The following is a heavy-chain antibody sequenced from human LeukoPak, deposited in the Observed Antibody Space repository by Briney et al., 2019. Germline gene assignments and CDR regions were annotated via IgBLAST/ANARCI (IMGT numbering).Heavy chain of an antibody. Sequence: GASVTVSCKASGYTFTSYGISWVRQAPGEGLEWMGWISAYNGNTNYAQKLQGRVTMTTDTSTSTAYMELRSLRSDDTAVYYCARTVVGAIYFDYWGQGTLVTVSS. J-gene: IGHJ4*02. CDR3: ARTVVGAIYFDY. CDR1: GYTFTSYG. V-gene: IGHV1-18*01. D-gene: IGHD1-26*01. CDR2: ISAYNGNT.